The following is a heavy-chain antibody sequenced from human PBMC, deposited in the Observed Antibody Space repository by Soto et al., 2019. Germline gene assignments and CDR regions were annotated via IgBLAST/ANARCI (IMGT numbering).Heavy chain of an antibody. CDR3: ARAKGLLTVTTSWFDP. J-gene: IGHJ5*02. V-gene: IGHV4-30-4*01. CDR1: GGSISSGDYY. D-gene: IGHD4-17*01. Sequence: QVQLQESGPGLMKPSQTLSLTCIVSGGSISSGDYYWSWVRQPPGKGLEWIGYIYYSGSTYYNPSLKSRVTISADTSKNQFSLKLSSVTAADTAVYYCARAKGLLTVTTSWFDPWGQGTLVTVSS. CDR2: IYYSGST.